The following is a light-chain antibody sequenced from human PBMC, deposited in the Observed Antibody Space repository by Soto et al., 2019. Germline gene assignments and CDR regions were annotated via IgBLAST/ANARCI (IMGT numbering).Light chain of an antibody. CDR2: GAS. Sequence: ETVLTQSPGTLSLSPGERATLSCRASQSVSSNSLAWFQQKPGQAPRLLIFGASSRATGIPDRFSGSGSGTDFTLTTSRLEPEDFAVYYCQHYGTSPWTFGQGTKEEIK. J-gene: IGKJ1*01. CDR1: QSVSSNS. V-gene: IGKV3-20*01. CDR3: QHYGTSPWT.